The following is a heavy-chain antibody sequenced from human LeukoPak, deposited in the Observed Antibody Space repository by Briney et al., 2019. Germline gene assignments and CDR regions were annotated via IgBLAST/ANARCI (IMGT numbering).Heavy chain of an antibody. V-gene: IGHV1-46*01. CDR1: GYTFTSYY. Sequence: ASVSLSCNASGYTFTSYYLDWVRQPPGQGLEWMGIINPSGGSTSYAQKVSGRVTMTRDMSTSAIYLELRSQSLEAKAVYYCARSERGYGGWDQGTLITVSS. D-gene: IGHD3-3*01. CDR2: INPSGGST. J-gene: IGHJ4*02. CDR3: ARSERGYGG.